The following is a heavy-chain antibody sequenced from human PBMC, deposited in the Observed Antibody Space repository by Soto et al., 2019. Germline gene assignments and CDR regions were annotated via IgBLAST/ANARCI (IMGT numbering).Heavy chain of an antibody. CDR2: ISAYNGNT. D-gene: IGHD3-9*01. V-gene: IGHV1-18*01. Sequence: ASVKVSCKASGYTFTSYGISWVRQAPGQGLEWMGWISAYNGNTNYAQKLQGRVTMTTDTSTSTAYMELRSLRSDDTAVYYCARDGLRDILTGYYHPSFDYWGQGTLVTSPQ. CDR3: ARDGLRDILTGYYHPSFDY. CDR1: GYTFTSYG. J-gene: IGHJ4*02.